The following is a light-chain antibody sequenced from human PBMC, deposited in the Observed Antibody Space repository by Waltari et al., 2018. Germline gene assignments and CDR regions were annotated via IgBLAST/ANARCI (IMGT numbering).Light chain of an antibody. CDR2: DTS. J-gene: IGKJ4*01. Sequence: SCRSSKSFAMYVASDQQRPGQAPRRLIYDTSNRATDIPARCSGSGSETDFSLTISSLEPEDFAVYYCQQRRNWPLTFGGGTKVEIK. CDR1: KSFAMY. V-gene: IGKV3-11*01. CDR3: QQRRNWPLT.